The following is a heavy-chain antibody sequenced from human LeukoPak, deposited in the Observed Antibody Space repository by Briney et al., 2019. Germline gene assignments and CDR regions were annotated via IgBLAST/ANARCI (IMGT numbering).Heavy chain of an antibody. CDR1: GGSISSYY. CDR2: IYYSGST. V-gene: IGHV4-59*08. CDR3: ARRDGYGTPLFDI. D-gene: IGHD5-24*01. J-gene: IGHJ3*02. Sequence: SETLSLTCTVSGGSISSYYWSWIRQPPGKGLEWIGYIYYSGSTNYNPSLKSRVTISVDTSKNQFSLKLSSVTAADTAVYYCARRDGYGTPLFDIWGQGTMVTASS.